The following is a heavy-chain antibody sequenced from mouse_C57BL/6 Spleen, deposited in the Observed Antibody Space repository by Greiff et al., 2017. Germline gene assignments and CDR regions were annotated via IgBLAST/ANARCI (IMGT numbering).Heavy chain of an antibody. J-gene: IGHJ4*01. CDR3: ARDYALAMDY. D-gene: IGHD1-1*02. CDR1: GYTFTDYY. Sequence: EVQLQQSGPVLVKPGASVKMSCKASGYTFTDYYMNWVKQSHGKSLEWIGVINPYNGGTSYNQKFKGKATLTVDKSSSTAYMELNSLTSEDSAVYYCARDYALAMDYWGQGTSVTVSS. CDR2: INPYNGGT. V-gene: IGHV1-19*01.